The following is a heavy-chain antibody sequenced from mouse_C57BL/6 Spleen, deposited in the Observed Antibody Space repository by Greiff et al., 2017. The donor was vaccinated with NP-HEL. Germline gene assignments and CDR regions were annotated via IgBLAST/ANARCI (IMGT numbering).Heavy chain of an antibody. CDR1: GFSLTSYG. D-gene: IGHD1-3*01. J-gene: IGHJ4*01. CDR2: IWRGGST. V-gene: IGHV2-5*01. CDR3: AKNGYNYHYAMDY. Sequence: VQRVESGPGLVQPSQSLSITCTVSGFSLTSYGVHWVRQSPGKGLEWLGVIWRGGSTDYNAAFMSRLSITKDNSKSQVFFKMNSLQADDTAIYDCAKNGYNYHYAMDYWGQGTSVTVSS.